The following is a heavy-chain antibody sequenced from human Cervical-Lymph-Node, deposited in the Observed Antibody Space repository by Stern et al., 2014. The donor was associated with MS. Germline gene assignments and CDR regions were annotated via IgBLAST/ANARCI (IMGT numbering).Heavy chain of an antibody. Sequence: EQLVESGAEVKKPGSSVKVSCKASGGTFSSYTISWVRQAPGQGLEWMGRIIPILGIANYAQKFQGRVTITADKSTSTAYMELSSLRSEDTAVYYCARDDYYGSYGMDVWGQGTTVTVSS. D-gene: IGHD3-10*01. CDR3: ARDDYYGSYGMDV. V-gene: IGHV1-69*04. CDR2: IIPILGIA. J-gene: IGHJ6*02. CDR1: GGTFSSYT.